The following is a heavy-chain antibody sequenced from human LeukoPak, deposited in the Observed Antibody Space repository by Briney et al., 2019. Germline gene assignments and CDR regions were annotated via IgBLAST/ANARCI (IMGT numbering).Heavy chain of an antibody. D-gene: IGHD2-21*01. J-gene: IGHJ1*01. Sequence: GGSLRLSCAASGFTFSSYAMNWVRQAPGKGLEWVSAISGSGGSTYYADSVNGRFTISRDNSRNTLLLQMNSLRAEDTALYYCASAREYWGSAACYEYFQDWGQGTLVTVSS. CDR2: ISGSGGST. CDR1: GFTFSSYA. V-gene: IGHV3-23*01. CDR3: ASAREYWGSAACYEYFQD.